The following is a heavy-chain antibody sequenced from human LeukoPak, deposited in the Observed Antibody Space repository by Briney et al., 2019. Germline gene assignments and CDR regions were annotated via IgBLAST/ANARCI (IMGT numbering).Heavy chain of an antibody. J-gene: IGHJ4*02. CDR2: ISYDGSNK. CDR3: AKVGNYYDSSGYGYFDY. D-gene: IGHD3-22*01. CDR1: GFTFSSYG. Sequence: PGGSLRLSCAASGFTFSSYGMHWVRQAPGKGLEWVAVISYDGSNKYYADSVKGRFTISRDNAKNSLYLQMNSLRVEDTALYYCAKVGNYYDSSGYGYFDYWGQGTLVTVSS. V-gene: IGHV3-30*18.